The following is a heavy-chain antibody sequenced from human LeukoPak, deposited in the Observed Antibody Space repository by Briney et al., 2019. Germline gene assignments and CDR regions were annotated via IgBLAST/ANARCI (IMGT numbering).Heavy chain of an antibody. Sequence: SETLSLTCSVSGGSISYYWSWIRQPPGKGLEWIGYIYYSGSTNYNPSLKSRVTISVDTSKNQFSLTLSSVTAADTAVYYCASPGGEQLVDGLGYWGQGTLVTVSS. CDR3: ASPGGEQLVDGLGY. CDR2: IYYSGST. D-gene: IGHD6-6*01. J-gene: IGHJ4*02. CDR1: GGSISYY. V-gene: IGHV4-59*12.